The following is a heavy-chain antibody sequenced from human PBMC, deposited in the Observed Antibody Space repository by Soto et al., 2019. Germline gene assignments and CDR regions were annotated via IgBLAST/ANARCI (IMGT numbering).Heavy chain of an antibody. CDR1: DSISTYY. J-gene: IGHJ4*02. V-gene: IGHV4-59*01. D-gene: IGHD1-26*01. CDR3: ASDPVGATHFDY. Sequence: QVQLQESGPGLVKPSETLSLTCNVDSISTYYWNWIRQPPGKGLEWIGYIYYIGRKNYNPSLRSRVTISIDTAKNQFSLKLGSVTAADTAVYYCASDPVGATHFDYWGQGALVTVSS. CDR2: IYYIGRK.